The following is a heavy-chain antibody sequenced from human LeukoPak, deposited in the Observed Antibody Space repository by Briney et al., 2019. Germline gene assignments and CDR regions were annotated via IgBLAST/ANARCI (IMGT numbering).Heavy chain of an antibody. J-gene: IGHJ3*02. CDR1: GXSISSYY. D-gene: IGHD3-9*01. CDR3: ARARYVNSFYAFDI. V-gene: IGHV4-59*01. CDR2: IHSSGST. Sequence: SETLSLTCTVSGXSISSYYWNWIRQTPGKGLEWIGYIHSSGSTNSNPSLKSRVTMSVDTSKNQFFLKLSSVTAADTAVYYCARARYVNSFYAFDIWGQGTLVTVSS.